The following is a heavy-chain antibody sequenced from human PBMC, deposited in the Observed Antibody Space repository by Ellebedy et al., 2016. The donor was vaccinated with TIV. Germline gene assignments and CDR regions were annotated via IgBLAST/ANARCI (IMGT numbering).Heavy chain of an antibody. CDR3: ARDRRAGMDV. CDR2: ISSSSSTI. CDR1: GFTFSSYS. V-gene: IGHV3-48*04. Sequence: GGSLRLXXAASGFTFSSYSMNWVRQAPGKGLEWVSYISSSSSTIYYADSVKGRFTISRDNAKNSLYLQMNSLRAEDTAVYYCARDRRAGMDVWGQGTTVTVSS. J-gene: IGHJ6*02.